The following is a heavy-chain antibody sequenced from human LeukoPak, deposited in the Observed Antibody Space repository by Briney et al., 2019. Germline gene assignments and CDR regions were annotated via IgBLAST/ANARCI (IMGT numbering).Heavy chain of an antibody. D-gene: IGHD6-13*01. V-gene: IGHV3-33*01. CDR2: IWYDGSNE. Sequence: PGGSLRLSCAASGFTFSSYGMHWVRQAPGKGLEWVAVIWYDGSNEYYADSVKGRFTISRDNSKNTLYLQMNSLRAEDTAVYYCARDAVYSSSWQYYWGQGTLVTVSS. CDR1: GFTFSSYG. CDR3: ARDAVYSSSWQYY. J-gene: IGHJ4*02.